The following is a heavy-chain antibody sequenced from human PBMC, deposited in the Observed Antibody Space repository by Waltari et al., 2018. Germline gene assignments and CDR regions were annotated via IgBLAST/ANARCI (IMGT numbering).Heavy chain of an antibody. D-gene: IGHD1-26*01. J-gene: IGHJ5*02. CDR1: GDTFSTCA. CDR3: ARRRGSYLANWFDT. Sequence: QVQLVQSGSEVKRPGASVRVCCKASGDTFSTCARSWVRQAPGRGLEWMGWMGPNSDKSGYAQRFQSRVTLTRNSSISTAYMELGSLRSDDTAVYYCARRRGSYLANWFDTWGQGTLVTVSS. CDR2: MGPNSDKS. V-gene: IGHV1-8*01.